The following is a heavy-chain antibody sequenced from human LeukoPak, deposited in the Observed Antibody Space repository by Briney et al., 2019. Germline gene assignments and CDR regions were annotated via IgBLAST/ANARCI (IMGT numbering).Heavy chain of an antibody. D-gene: IGHD6-6*01. Sequence: PGGSLRLSCAASGFTFSSCAMSWVRQAPGKGLEWVSAISGSGGSTYYAGSVKGRFTISRDNSKNTLFLQMNSLRAEDTAVYYCAKGTYGSSPRDNWGQGTLVTVSS. CDR2: ISGSGGST. J-gene: IGHJ4*02. CDR3: AKGTYGSSPRDN. CDR1: GFTFSSCA. V-gene: IGHV3-23*01.